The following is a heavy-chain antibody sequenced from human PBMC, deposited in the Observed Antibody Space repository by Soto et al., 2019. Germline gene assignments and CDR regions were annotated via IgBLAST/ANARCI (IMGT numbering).Heavy chain of an antibody. CDR2: ISGYNGNT. Sequence: QVQLEQSGAEVKKPGASAKVSCKASGYAFTSYGLSWVRQAPGQGLEWMGWISGYNGNTNYAQKVQGRVTMTTDTSTSTAYMELRSLRSDDTAVYYCARKGTGGPLDIWGQGTMVTVSS. CDR1: GYAFTSYG. CDR3: ARKGTGGPLDI. J-gene: IGHJ3*02. D-gene: IGHD1-1*01. V-gene: IGHV1-18*01.